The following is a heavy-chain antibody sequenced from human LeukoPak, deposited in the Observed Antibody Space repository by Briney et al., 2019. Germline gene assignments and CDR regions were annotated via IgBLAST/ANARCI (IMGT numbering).Heavy chain of an antibody. CDR2: IKSKPHGMTT. CDR1: GFTLTNAC. Sequence: GGSLRLSCAASGFTLTNACMNWVRQAPGKGLEWVGRIKSKPHGMTTDYPARVKGRFTISRDDSKNTLYLQMHSLKTEDTAVYYCTAEDGWFDPWGQGTLVTVSS. CDR3: TAEDGWFDP. V-gene: IGHV3-15*01. J-gene: IGHJ5*02.